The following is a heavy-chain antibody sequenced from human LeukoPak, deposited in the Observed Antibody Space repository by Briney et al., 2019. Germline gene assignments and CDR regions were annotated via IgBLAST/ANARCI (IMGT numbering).Heavy chain of an antibody. CDR3: ASRRYGSGSYYNGYEY. Sequence: ASVKVSCKASGYTFTSYDINWVRQATGQGLEWMGWMNPNSGNTGYAQKFQGRVTITRNTSISTAYMELSSLRSEDTAMYYCASRRYGSGSYYNGYEYWGQGTLVTVSS. CDR1: GYTFTSYD. V-gene: IGHV1-8*03. J-gene: IGHJ4*02. D-gene: IGHD3-10*01. CDR2: MNPNSGNT.